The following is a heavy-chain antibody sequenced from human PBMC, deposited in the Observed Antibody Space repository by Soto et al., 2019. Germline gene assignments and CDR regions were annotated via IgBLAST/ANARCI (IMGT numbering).Heavy chain of an antibody. D-gene: IGHD5-12*01. CDR1: GGSISSGNYY. CDR2: ISYSGSA. J-gene: IGHJ4*02. V-gene: IGHV4-30-4*01. Sequence: QVQLQESGPGLVKPSQTLSLTCTVSGGSISSGNYYWSWIRQPPGKGLEWIGFISYSGSAHYNPSPKSRINRAVDTSKKQFSLNLSFVTAADTAVYYCATMGTPATGLYDFDFWGQGTLFTVSS. CDR3: ATMGTPATGLYDFDF.